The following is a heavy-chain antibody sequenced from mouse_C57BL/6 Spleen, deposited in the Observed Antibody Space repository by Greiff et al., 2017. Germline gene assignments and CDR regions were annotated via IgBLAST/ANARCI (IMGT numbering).Heavy chain of an antibody. J-gene: IGHJ1*03. V-gene: IGHV1-85*01. CDR1: GYTFTSYD. CDR2: IYPRDGST. Sequence: QVQLQQSGPELVKPGASVKLSCKASGYTFTSYDINWVKQRPGQGLEWIGWIYPRDGSTKYNEKFKGKATLTVDTSSSTAYMKLHSLTSEDSAVYFCARYGEYYGSSYEYFDVWGTGTTVTVSS. D-gene: IGHD1-1*01. CDR3: ARYGEYYGSSYEYFDV.